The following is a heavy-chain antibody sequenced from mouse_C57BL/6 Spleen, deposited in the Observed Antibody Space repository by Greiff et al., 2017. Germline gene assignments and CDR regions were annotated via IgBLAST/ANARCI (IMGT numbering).Heavy chain of an antibody. CDR2: INPNYGTT. V-gene: IGHV1-39*01. D-gene: IGHD1-1*01. CDR3: AMDGTTVERYFDV. CDR1: GYSFTDYN. J-gene: IGHJ1*03. Sequence: EVQLQQSGPELVKPGASVKISCKASGYSFTDYNMNWVKQSNGKSLEWIGVINPNYGTTSYNAKFKGKATVTVDQSSSTADMQLNSLTSEDSAVYYCAMDGTTVERYFDVWGTGTTVTVSA.